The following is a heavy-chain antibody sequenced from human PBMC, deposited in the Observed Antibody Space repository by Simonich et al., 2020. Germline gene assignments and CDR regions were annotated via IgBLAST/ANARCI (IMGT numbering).Heavy chain of an antibody. J-gene: IGHJ1*01. CDR1: GYSITSVYY. D-gene: IGHD1-26*01. CDR3: ARLAPGYSGSYPEYFQH. Sequence: QVQLQESGPGVVKPSETLSLTCAVSGYSITSVYYWVWIRQPPGKGLGWIGSIYHRGRTYYHPSLKSRVTISVDTSKNQFSLKLSSVTAADTAVYYCARLAPGYSGSYPEYFQHWGQGTLVTVSS. V-gene: IGHV4-38-2*01. CDR2: IYHRGRT.